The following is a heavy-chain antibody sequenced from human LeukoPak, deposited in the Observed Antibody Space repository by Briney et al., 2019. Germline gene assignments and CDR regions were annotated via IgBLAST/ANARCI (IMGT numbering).Heavy chain of an antibody. CDR1: GYTFTSYD. Sequence: RASVKVSCKASGYTFTSYDINWVRQAAGQGLEWMGWMNPNSGNTDYAQKFQGRVTVTRNTSISTAYMELSSLTSEDTAVYYCARGALGYCSSTSCFHPAWFDPWGQGTLVTVSS. D-gene: IGHD2-2*01. CDR2: MNPNSGNT. V-gene: IGHV1-8*01. J-gene: IGHJ5*02. CDR3: ARGALGYCSSTSCFHPAWFDP.